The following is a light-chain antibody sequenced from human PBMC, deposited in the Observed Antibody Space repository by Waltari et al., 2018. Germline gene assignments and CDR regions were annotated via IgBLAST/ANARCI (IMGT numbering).Light chain of an antibody. J-gene: IGLJ1*01. CDR3: CSYTTSRTLV. CDR1: SSDVGYYNY. Sequence: QSALTQPASVSGSPGQSITISCTGTSSDVGYYNYVSLYQQHPDKAPKLIIYEVTNRPSGVSNRLSASKSGNTASLTISGLQAEDEANYFCCSYTTSRTLVFGTGTKVTVL. V-gene: IGLV2-14*01. CDR2: EVT.